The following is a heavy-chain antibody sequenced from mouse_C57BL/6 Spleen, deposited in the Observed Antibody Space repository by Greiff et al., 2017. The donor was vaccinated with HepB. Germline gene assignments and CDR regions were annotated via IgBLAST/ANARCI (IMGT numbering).Heavy chain of an antibody. D-gene: IGHD1-1*01. J-gene: IGHJ4*01. CDR3: ARSRALITPLVDAMHY. CDR1: GYAFSSYW. Sequence: VQLQQSGAELVKPGASVKISCKASGYAFSSYWMNWVKQRPGKGLEWIGQIYPGDGDTNYNGKFKGKATLTADKSSSTAYMQLSSLTPEYSAVYFCARSRALITPLVDAMHYCGQVTSFTVSS. CDR2: IYPGDGDT. V-gene: IGHV1-80*01.